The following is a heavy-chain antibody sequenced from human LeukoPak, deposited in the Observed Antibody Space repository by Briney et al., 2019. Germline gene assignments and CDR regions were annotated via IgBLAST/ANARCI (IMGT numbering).Heavy chain of an antibody. CDR2: IYYSGST. J-gene: IGHJ4*02. CDR1: GGSFSGYY. V-gene: IGHV4-31*11. CDR3: ARESSTSCYLV. D-gene: IGHD2-2*01. Sequence: SETLSLTCAVYGGSFSGYYWSWIRQHPGKGLEWIGYIYYSGSTYYNPSLKSRVTISVDTSKNQFSLKLSSVTAADTAVYYCARESSTSCYLVWGQGTLVTVSS.